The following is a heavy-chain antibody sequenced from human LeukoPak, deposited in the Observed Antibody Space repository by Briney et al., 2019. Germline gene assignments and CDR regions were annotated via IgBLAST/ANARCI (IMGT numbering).Heavy chain of an antibody. D-gene: IGHD1-26*01. J-gene: IGHJ4*02. CDR2: IYYSGST. CDR1: GGSISSYY. V-gene: IGHV4-59*08. Sequence: SETLSLTCTVSGGSISSYYWSWIRQPPGKGLEWIGYIYYSGSTNYNPSLKSRVTISVDTSKNQFSLKLSSVTAADTAVYYCARGATSLDYWGQGTLVTVSS. CDR3: ARGATSLDY.